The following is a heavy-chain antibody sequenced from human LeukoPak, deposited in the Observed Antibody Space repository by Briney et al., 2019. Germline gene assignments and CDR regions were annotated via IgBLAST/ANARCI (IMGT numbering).Heavy chain of an antibody. CDR2: ISSSSSTI. CDR1: GFTFSSYS. Sequence: GGSLRLSCAASGFTFSSYSMNWVRQAPGKGLEWVSYISSSSSTIYYADSVKGRFTISRDNAKNSLYLQMNSLRAEDTAVYYCAKGGDSGYDYRWGQGTLVTVSS. V-gene: IGHV3-48*01. D-gene: IGHD5-12*01. CDR3: AKGGDSGYDYR. J-gene: IGHJ5*02.